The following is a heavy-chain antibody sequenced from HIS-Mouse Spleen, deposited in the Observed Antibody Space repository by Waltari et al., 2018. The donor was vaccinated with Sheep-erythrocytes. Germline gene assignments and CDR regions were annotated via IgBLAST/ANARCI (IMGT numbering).Heavy chain of an antibody. CDR1: GFSLSNAKMG. Sequence: QVTLKESGPVLVKPTETLTLTCTVSGFSLSNAKMGVSWIRQPPGKAREWLAHIFSNDEKAYSTSLKRRLTISKDTSKSQVVLTMTNMDPVDTATYYCARITSYYDFWSTYNKDYFDYWGQGTLVTVSS. V-gene: IGHV2-26*01. D-gene: IGHD3-3*01. CDR2: IFSNDEK. J-gene: IGHJ4*02. CDR3: ARITSYYDFWSTYNKDYFDY.